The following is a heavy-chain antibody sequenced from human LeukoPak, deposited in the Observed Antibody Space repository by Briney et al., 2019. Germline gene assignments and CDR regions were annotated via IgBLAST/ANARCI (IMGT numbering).Heavy chain of an antibody. J-gene: IGHJ6*02. CDR1: GFTFSSYA. D-gene: IGHD1-26*01. CDR2: ISYDGSNK. Sequence: PGGSLRLSCAASGFTFSSYAMHWVRQAPGKGLEWVAVISYDGSNKYYADSVKGRFTISRDNSKNTLYLQMNSLRAEDTAVYYCARGKRGSWYYYYYGMDVWGQGTTVTVSS. CDR3: ARGKRGSWYYYYYGMDV. V-gene: IGHV3-30*04.